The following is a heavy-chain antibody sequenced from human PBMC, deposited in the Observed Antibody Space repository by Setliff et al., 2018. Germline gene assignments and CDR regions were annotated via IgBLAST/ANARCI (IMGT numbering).Heavy chain of an antibody. CDR3: AKHGAYNDFLTGYNFYYDMDV. CDR2: ISSTITST. CDR1: GFTFSSYW. D-gene: IGHD3-9*01. J-gene: IGHJ6*02. Sequence: GGSLRLSCAASGFTFSSYWMNWVRQAPGKGLEWVSAISSTITSTYYADSVKGRFTISRDNSKNTLYLQMNSLRAEDTAVYYCAKHGAYNDFLTGYNFYYDMDVWGQGTTVTVSS. V-gene: IGHV3-23*01.